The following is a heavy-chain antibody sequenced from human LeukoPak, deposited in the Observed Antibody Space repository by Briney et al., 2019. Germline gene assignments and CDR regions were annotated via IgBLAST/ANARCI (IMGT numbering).Heavy chain of an antibody. CDR2: ISGDGGST. CDR1: GFTFDDYA. V-gene: IGHV3-43*02. D-gene: IGHD6-19*01. CDR3: AQSYEAVASNFDY. Sequence: GGSLRLSCAASGFTFDDYAMHWVRQAPGKGLEWVSLISGDGGSTYYADSVKGRFTISRDNSKNSLYLQMNSLRTEDTALYYCAQSYEAVASNFDYWGQGTLVTVSS. J-gene: IGHJ4*02.